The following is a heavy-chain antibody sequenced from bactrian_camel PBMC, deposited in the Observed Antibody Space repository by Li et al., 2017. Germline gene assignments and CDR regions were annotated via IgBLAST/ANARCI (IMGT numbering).Heavy chain of an antibody. J-gene: IGHJ6*01. Sequence: DVQLVESGGGSVQVGGSLRLSCVGSGYISRYCMGWVRQAPGKDREGVAAIYKRDGAIYYADSVKGRFTVSLDNTKNTVVLQMDNLKPEDTATYTCAGECGDKPPGYRGTMTWIPFGYYGQGTQVTVS. V-gene: IGHV3S40*01. CDR2: IYKRDGAI. CDR3: AGECGDKPPGYRGTMTWIPFGY. D-gene: IGHD4*01. CDR1: GYISRYC.